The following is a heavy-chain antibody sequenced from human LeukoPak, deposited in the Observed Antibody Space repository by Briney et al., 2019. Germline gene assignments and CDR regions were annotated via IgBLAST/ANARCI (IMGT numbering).Heavy chain of an antibody. Sequence: SETLSLTCTVSGGSISSDYWSWIRQPPGKGLEWIGYIHHSGNTNYNPSLTSRVTISVDTSKNQFTLRLSSGTAADTAVYYCARGYYDSSGYSNTFDIWGQGTMVTVSS. CDR1: GGSISSDY. J-gene: IGHJ3*02. D-gene: IGHD3-22*01. CDR3: ARGYYDSSGYSNTFDI. V-gene: IGHV4-59*08. CDR2: IHHSGNT.